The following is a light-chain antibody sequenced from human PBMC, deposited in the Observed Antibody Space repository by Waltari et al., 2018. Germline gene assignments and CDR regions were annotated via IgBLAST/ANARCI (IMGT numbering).Light chain of an antibody. CDR1: RSDGGNYNR. CDR2: DVT. Sequence: SALTQPPSVSGAPGQSVPLSCTATRSDGGNYNRFSWYQQSPGTAPKLMIYDVTNRPSGVPDRFSGSKSGNTASLTISGLQAEDEADYYCSSPTTSITWVFGGGTKLTVL. CDR3: SSPTTSITWV. V-gene: IGLV2-18*02. J-gene: IGLJ3*02.